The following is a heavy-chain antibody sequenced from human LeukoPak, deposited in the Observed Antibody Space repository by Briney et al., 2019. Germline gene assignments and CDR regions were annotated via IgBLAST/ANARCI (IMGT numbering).Heavy chain of an antibody. CDR3: AKDRLLWFGDTDY. Sequence: GGSLRPSCAASGFTFSSYGMSWVRQAPGKGLEWVSAISGSGGSTYYADSVKGRFTISRDNSKNTLYLQMNSLRAEDTAVYYCAKDRLLWFGDTDYWGQGTLVTVSS. V-gene: IGHV3-23*01. CDR2: ISGSGGST. D-gene: IGHD3-10*01. J-gene: IGHJ4*02. CDR1: GFTFSSYG.